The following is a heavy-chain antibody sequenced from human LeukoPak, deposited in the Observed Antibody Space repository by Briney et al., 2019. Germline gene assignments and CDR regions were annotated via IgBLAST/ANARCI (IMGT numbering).Heavy chain of an antibody. V-gene: IGHV3-48*03. Sequence: GGSLRLSCAASGFTFSNYEMNWVRQAPGKGLEWVSYIGSSGTTISYADSVKGRFTISRDNAKNSLYLQMNSLRAEDTAVYYCAKAPVTTCRGAYCYPFDYWGQGTLVTVSS. CDR2: IGSSGTTI. J-gene: IGHJ4*02. CDR3: AKAPVTTCRGAYCYPFDY. CDR1: GFTFSNYE. D-gene: IGHD2-21*01.